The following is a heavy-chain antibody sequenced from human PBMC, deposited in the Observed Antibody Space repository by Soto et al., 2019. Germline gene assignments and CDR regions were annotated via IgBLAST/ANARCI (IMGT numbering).Heavy chain of an antibody. D-gene: IGHD3-16*02. CDR2: ISGSGVGT. V-gene: IGHV3-23*01. Sequence: EVQLLESGGGLVQPGGSLRLSCAASGFSFRSYAMSWVRQAPGKGLDWISAISGSGVGTYYADSVKGRFTISRDNSKNTLYLQMNSLTAEDTAVYYCAKDPERLHLGELSLGAGFDYWGQGTLVTVSS. CDR3: AKDPERLHLGELSLGAGFDY. CDR1: GFSFRSYA. J-gene: IGHJ4*02.